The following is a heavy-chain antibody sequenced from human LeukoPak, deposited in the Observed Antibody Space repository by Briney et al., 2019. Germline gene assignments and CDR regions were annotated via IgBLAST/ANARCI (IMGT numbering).Heavy chain of an antibody. CDR2: IWYDGSNK. CDR3: ARDRTMATITPLDY. Sequence: GGSLRLSCAASGFTFSSYGMHWVRQAPGKGLEWGAVIWYDGSNKYYADSVKGRFTISRDNSKNTLYLQMNSLRAEDTAVYYCARDRTMATITPLDYWGQGTLVTVSS. D-gene: IGHD5-12*01. V-gene: IGHV3-33*01. CDR1: GFTFSSYG. J-gene: IGHJ4*02.